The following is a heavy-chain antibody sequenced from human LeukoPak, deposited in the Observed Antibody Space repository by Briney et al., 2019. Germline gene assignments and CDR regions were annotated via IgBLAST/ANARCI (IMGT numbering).Heavy chain of an antibody. CDR1: GFTFSSYG. CDR2: IWYDGSNK. J-gene: IGHJ4*02. Sequence: PGRSLRLSCAASGFTFSSYGMHWVRQAPGKGLEWVAVIWYDGSNKYYADSVKGRFTISRDNSKNTLYLQMNSLRAEDTAVYYCASPQTPDGGSYFDYWGQGILVTVSS. V-gene: IGHV3-33*01. D-gene: IGHD1-26*01. CDR3: ASPQTPDGGSYFDY.